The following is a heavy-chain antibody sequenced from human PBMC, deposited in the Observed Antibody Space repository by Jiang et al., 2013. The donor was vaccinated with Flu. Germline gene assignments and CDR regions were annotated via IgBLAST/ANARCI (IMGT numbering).Heavy chain of an antibody. CDR1: YA. CDR3: AKIESRLSNSFTFDN. Sequence: YAMHWVRQAPGKGLEWVSGITWNSGNMGYADSVKGRFTISRDNANNSVYLQMNSLRPEDTALYYCAKIESRLSNSFTFDNWGQGTLVTVSS. J-gene: IGHJ4*02. D-gene: IGHD3-16*02. V-gene: IGHV3-9*01. CDR2: ITWNSGNM.